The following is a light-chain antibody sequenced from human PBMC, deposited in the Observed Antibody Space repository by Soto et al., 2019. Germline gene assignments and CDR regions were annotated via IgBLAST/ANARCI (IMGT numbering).Light chain of an antibody. CDR3: QQYNSYWT. Sequence: QMTQSPSALSASVADSATITCRAIQSNSSWLAWYQQKPGKAPKLLIYDASSLESGVPSRFSGSGSGTEFTLTISSLQPDDFATYYCQQYNSYWTFGQGTKVDI. CDR1: QSNSSW. V-gene: IGKV1-5*01. J-gene: IGKJ1*01. CDR2: DAS.